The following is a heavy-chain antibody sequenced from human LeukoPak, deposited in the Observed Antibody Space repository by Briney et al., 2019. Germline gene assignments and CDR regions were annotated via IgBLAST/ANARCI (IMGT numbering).Heavy chain of an antibody. Sequence: GGSLRLSCAASGFTFTDAWMGWARQAPGRGREWVGRVKSKARGGTTDYAAPVKGRFTIARDDSKDTVDLQMNSLKTEDTAVYYCTTDHFNWGRGTLVTVSS. CDR3: TTDHFN. CDR2: VKSKARGGTT. J-gene: IGHJ4*02. V-gene: IGHV3-15*01. CDR1: GFTFTDAW.